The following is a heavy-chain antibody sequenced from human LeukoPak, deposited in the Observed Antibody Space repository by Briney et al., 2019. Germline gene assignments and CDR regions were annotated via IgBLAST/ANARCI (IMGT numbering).Heavy chain of an antibody. J-gene: IGHJ5*02. Sequence: GGSLRLSCAASEFTFSAYWMHWVRQAPGKGLVWVSRIRGDGSMTNYADSVKGRFTISRDNSKNTLYLQMNSLRAEDTAVYYCARDPYYDFWSGYGGWFDPWGQGTLVTVSS. CDR3: ARDPYYDFWSGYGGWFDP. CDR1: EFTFSAYW. CDR2: IRGDGSMT. D-gene: IGHD3-3*01. V-gene: IGHV3-74*01.